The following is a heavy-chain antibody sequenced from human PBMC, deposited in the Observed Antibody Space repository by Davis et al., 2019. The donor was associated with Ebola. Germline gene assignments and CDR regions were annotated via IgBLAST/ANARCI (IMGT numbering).Heavy chain of an antibody. V-gene: IGHV1-69*13. J-gene: IGHJ4*02. CDR1: GGTFSSYA. D-gene: IGHD6-19*01. CDR2: IIPIFGTA. Sequence: AASVKVSCKASGGTFSSYAISWVRQAPGQGLEWMGGIIPIFGTANYAQKFQGRVTITADESTSTAYMELSSLRSDDTAVYYCARDLGKTLADHADYWGQGTLVTVSS. CDR3: ARDLGKTLADHADY.